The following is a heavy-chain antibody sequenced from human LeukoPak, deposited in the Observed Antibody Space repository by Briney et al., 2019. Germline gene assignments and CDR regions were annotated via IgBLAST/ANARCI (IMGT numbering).Heavy chain of an antibody. D-gene: IGHD6-19*01. V-gene: IGHV3-48*03. CDR1: GFTFSSYE. J-gene: IGHJ4*02. CDR2: ITSSGSSI. CDR3: ARFIGTGWYS. Sequence: PGGSLRLSCAASGFTFSSYEMNWVRQAPGKGLEWVSCITSSGSSIYYADSVKGRFTISRDNAKNSLYLQMNSLRAEDTAVYYCARFIGTGWYSWGQGTLVTVSS.